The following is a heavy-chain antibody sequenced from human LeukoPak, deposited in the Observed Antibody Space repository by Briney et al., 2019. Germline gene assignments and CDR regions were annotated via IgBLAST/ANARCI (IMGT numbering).Heavy chain of an antibody. V-gene: IGHV4-61*02. J-gene: IGHJ4*02. CDR2: IYTSGST. CDR1: GGSISSGSYY. D-gene: IGHD6-19*01. Sequence: SQTLSLTCTVPGGSISSGSYYWSWIRQPAGKGLEWIGRIYTSGSTNKNPSLKSRVTISVYTSKNQFSLKLSSVTAADTAVYYCARGPDEQWLVPFDYWGQGTLVTVSS. CDR3: ARGPDEQWLVPFDY.